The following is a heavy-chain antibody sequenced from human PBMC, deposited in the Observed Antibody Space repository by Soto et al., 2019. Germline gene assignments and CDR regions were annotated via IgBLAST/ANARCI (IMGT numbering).Heavy chain of an antibody. D-gene: IGHD6-19*01. Sequence: LRLSCAASGLTFSSYSMHWVRQAPGKGLEWVAVISYDGSNKYYADSVKGRFTISRDNSKNTLYLQMNSLRAEDTAVYYCAKENRQWLIDYWGQGTLVTVSS. CDR1: GLTFSSYS. CDR2: ISYDGSNK. J-gene: IGHJ4*02. CDR3: AKENRQWLIDY. V-gene: IGHV3-30*18.